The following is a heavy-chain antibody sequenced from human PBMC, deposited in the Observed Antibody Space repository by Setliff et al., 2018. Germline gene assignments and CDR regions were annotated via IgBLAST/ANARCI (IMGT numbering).Heavy chain of an antibody. CDR1: GYTFRNYA. V-gene: IGHV1-18*01. J-gene: IGHJ5*02. CDR3: ARGSQYSYGSGSWGLDP. D-gene: IGHD3-10*01. Sequence: GASVKVSCKASGYTFRNYAFAWVRQAPGQGLEWVGWISVYNGDTNYAQKFQGRVTLTTDTSTSTAYMELRSLTSDDSAFYFCARGSQYSYGSGSWGLDPWGQGTLVTVSS. CDR2: ISVYNGDT.